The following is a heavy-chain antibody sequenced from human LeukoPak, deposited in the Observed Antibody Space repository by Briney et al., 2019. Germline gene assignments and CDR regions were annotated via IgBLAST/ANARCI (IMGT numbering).Heavy chain of an antibody. CDR1: GFTFSSYD. CDR3: AKDRGYMDSRLGFDY. J-gene: IGHJ4*02. V-gene: IGHV3-23*01. D-gene: IGHD3-10*01. Sequence: GGSLRLSCAASGFTFSSYDMSWVRQAPGKGLEWVSAISGSGGSTYYADSVKGRFTISRDNSKNTLYLQMNSLRAEDTAVYYCAKDRGYMDSRLGFDYWGQGTMVTVSS. CDR2: ISGSGGST.